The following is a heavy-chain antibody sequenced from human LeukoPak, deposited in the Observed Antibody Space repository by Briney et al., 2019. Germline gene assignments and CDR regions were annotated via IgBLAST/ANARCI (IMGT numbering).Heavy chain of an antibody. V-gene: IGHV3-7*05. CDR1: GFTFSNYA. Sequence: GGSLRLSCAASGFTFSNYAMHWVRQAPGKGLEWVANIKQDGVEQYYVDSVEGRFTISRDNAKSSLFLQMSSLRAEDTAVYYCARISQRSFDPCGQGTLVTVSS. J-gene: IGHJ5*02. CDR2: IKQDGVEQ. CDR3: ARISQRSFDP. D-gene: IGHD2-15*01.